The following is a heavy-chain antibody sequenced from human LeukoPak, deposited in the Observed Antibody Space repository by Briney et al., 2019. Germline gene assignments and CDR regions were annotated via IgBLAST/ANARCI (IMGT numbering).Heavy chain of an antibody. J-gene: IGHJ4*02. Sequence: GASVTVSCKPSDYTFSNYGITWVRQAPGQGLEWMGWISSHNGNTNYAQRFQGRVTMTTDTSTSTAYMELSRLRSDDTAVYYCARDGTGIDYWGQGTLVTVSS. CDR1: DYTFSNYG. D-gene: IGHD1-26*01. V-gene: IGHV1-18*01. CDR2: ISSHNGNT. CDR3: ARDGTGIDY.